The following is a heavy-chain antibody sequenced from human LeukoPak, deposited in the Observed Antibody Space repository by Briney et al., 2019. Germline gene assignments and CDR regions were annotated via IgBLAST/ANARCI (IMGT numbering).Heavy chain of an antibody. D-gene: IGHD6-13*01. CDR1: GYSISSGYY. Sequence: TSSETLSLTCTVSGYSISSGYYWGWIRQPPGKGLEWIGSIYHSGSTYYNPSLKSRVTISVDTSKNQFSLKLSSVTAADTAVYYCARSPWWEGDQQQLVTTQVRYYYYYMDVWGKGTTVTVSS. CDR3: ARSPWWEGDQQQLVTTQVRYYYYYMDV. V-gene: IGHV4-38-2*02. J-gene: IGHJ6*03. CDR2: IYHSGST.